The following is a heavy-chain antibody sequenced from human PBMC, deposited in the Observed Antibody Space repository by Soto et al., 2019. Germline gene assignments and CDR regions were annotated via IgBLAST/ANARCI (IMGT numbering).Heavy chain of an antibody. J-gene: IGHJ5*02. D-gene: IGHD6-13*01. CDR2: MNPNSGNT. Sequence: QVQLVQSGAEVKKSGASVKVSCKASGYTFTSYDINWVRQATGQGLEWMGWMNPNSGNTGYAQKFQGRVTMTRTTSISTAYMELSSLRYEDTAVYYCARERSAASTGWFDPWGQGTLVTVSS. CDR3: ARERSAASTGWFDP. V-gene: IGHV1-8*01. CDR1: GYTFTSYD.